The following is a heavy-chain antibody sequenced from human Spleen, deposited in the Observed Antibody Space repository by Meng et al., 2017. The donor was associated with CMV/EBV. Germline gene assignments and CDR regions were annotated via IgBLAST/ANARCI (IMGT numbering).Heavy chain of an antibody. D-gene: IGHD6-13*01. V-gene: IGHV3-7*01. Sequence: GESLKIYCTASGFTFSDHYMTWVRQAPGKGLEWVAKIKPDGSENLYVGSVKGRFTISRDNAKKSLYLQMDSLRVEDTALYYFAREIWYRTDYWGRGTLVTVSS. CDR3: AREIWYRTDY. CDR1: GFTFSDHY. CDR2: IKPDGSEN. J-gene: IGHJ4*02.